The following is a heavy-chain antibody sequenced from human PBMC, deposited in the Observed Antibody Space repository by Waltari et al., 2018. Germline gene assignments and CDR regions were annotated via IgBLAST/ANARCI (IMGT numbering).Heavy chain of an antibody. J-gene: IGHJ6*02. Sequence: QVQLVQSGAEVKKPGASVKISCKTSEYTFASSYVHWVRQAPGQGLEWMGIIDPSCGSTSYAQRFQGRVTMTRDTSTSTVYMELSSLKSEDTAVYYCATDTGALWMDVWGQGTTVTVSS. CDR3: ATDTGALWMDV. V-gene: IGHV1-46*01. CDR1: EYTFASSY. D-gene: IGHD2-21*01. CDR2: IDPSCGST.